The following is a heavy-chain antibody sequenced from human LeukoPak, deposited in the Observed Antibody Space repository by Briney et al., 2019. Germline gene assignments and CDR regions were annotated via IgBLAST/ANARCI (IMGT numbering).Heavy chain of an antibody. CDR1: GYTFTSYG. Sequence: ASVRVSCKASGYTFTSYGISWVRQAPGQGLEWMGWISAYNGNTNYAQKLQGRVTMTTDTSTSTAYMELRSLRSDDTAVYYCARVPQRITMIVVVISQQYYFDYWGQGTLVTVSS. V-gene: IGHV1-18*01. J-gene: IGHJ4*02. D-gene: IGHD3-22*01. CDR3: ARVPQRITMIVVVISQQYYFDY. CDR2: ISAYNGNT.